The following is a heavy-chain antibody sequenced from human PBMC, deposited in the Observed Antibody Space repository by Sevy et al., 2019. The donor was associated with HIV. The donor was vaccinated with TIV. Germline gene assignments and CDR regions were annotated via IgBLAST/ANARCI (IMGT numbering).Heavy chain of an antibody. J-gene: IGHJ4*02. V-gene: IGHV3-48*03. CDR2: ISNSGSAK. CDR1: GFPFGSYE. D-gene: IGHD4-17*01. CDR3: ERDLPPSATTVAHFDY. Sequence: GGSLRLSCTASGFPFGSYEMNWVRQAPGKGLEWVSYISNSGSAKYYSDSVRGRFTISRDNAKNSLYLQMNSLRAEDTAVYYCERDLPPSATTVAHFDYWCRGTLVTVSS.